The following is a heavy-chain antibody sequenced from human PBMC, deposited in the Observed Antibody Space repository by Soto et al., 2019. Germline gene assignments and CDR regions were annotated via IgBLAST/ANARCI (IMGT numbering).Heavy chain of an antibody. CDR1: GHIFSNYW. Sequence: PGESLKISCKGSGHIFSNYWIGWARQMPGKGLEWMGIIYPGDSDTRYSPSFQGQVTITVDNSKNTLYLQMNSLRAEDTAVYYCARAGLYSYIDYWGQGTLVTVSS. V-gene: IGHV5-51*01. CDR3: ARAGLYSYIDY. D-gene: IGHD5-18*01. J-gene: IGHJ4*02. CDR2: IYPGDSDT.